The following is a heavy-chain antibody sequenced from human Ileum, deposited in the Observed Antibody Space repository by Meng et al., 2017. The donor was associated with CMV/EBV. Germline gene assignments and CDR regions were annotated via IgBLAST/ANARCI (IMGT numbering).Heavy chain of an antibody. V-gene: IGHV1-46*01. Sequence: ASVKVSCKASGYTFTSLHIHWVRQAPGQGLEWMGIINPSDGGTIYEQKFQDRVTMTRDTSTSTVYMELSSLKSEDTAAYYCAREGGVAATKSQDDAFDIWGQETLVTVSS. J-gene: IGHJ3*02. D-gene: IGHD1-26*01. CDR2: INPSDGGT. CDR3: AREGGVAATKSQDDAFDI. CDR1: GYTFTSLH.